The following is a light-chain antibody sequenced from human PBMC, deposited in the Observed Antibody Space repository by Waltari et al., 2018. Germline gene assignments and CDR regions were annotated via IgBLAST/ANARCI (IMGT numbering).Light chain of an antibody. J-gene: IGKJ5*01. CDR1: QGVNNW. Sequence: DIRMTQSPSFVSASVGARVTITCRASQGVNNWLAWYQQKPGKAPKLLIYDISNLQSGVPARFSGSGSGTDFTLTIGSLQPEDFATYYCQQANSFPLTFGQGTRLETK. CDR2: DIS. V-gene: IGKV1D-12*01. CDR3: QQANSFPLT.